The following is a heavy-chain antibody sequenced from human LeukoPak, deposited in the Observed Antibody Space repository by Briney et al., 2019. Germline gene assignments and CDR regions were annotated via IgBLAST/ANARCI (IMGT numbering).Heavy chain of an antibody. CDR2: IKQDGSEK. CDR1: GFTFSSYW. Sequence: GGSLRLSCAASGFTFSSYWMHWVRQAPGKGLEWVANIKQDGSEKYYVDSVKGRFTISRDNAKNSLYLQMNSLRAEDTAVYYCARDPAAAGTDYYYYYMDVWGKGTTVTVSS. D-gene: IGHD6-13*01. V-gene: IGHV3-7*01. J-gene: IGHJ6*03. CDR3: ARDPAAAGTDYYYYYMDV.